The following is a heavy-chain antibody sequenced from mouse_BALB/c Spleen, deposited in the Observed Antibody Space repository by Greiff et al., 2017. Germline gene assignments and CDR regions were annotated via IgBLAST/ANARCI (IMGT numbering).Heavy chain of an antibody. J-gene: IGHJ2*01. V-gene: IGHV14-1*02. D-gene: IGHD1-2*01. CDR3: ARRNYYGHFDY. CDR2: IDPEKGNT. CDR1: GFNIKGNY. Sequence: VQLKESGAELVRPGALVKLSCKASGFNIKGNYMQWVKQRPEQGLEWIGWIDPEKGNTIYDPKFQGKASITADTSSNTAYLQLSSLTSEDTAVYYCARRNYYGHFDYWGQGTTLTVSS.